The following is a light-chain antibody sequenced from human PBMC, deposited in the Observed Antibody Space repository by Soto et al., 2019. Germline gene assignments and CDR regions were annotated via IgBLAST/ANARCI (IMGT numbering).Light chain of an antibody. CDR2: DAS. V-gene: IGKV1-5*01. CDR1: QTISSW. J-gene: IGKJ4*01. Sequence: DIQMTQSPSTLPASVGDRVTITCRASQTISSWLAWYQQKPGKAPDLLIYDASRLAGGVPSRFSGSESGTEFTLTISSLQSEDFAVYYCQQYYNWPLPFGGGTKVAIK. CDR3: QQYYNWPLP.